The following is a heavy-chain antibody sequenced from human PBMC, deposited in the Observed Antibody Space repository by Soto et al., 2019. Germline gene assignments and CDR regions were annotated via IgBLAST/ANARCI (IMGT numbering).Heavy chain of an antibody. V-gene: IGHV4-31*03. CDR2: IYYSGST. CDR3: ARSPEATVTAFDY. Sequence: QVQLQESGPGLVKPSQTLSLTCTVSGGSISSGGYYWSWIRQHPGKGLEWIGYIYYSGSTYYNPPIMTRVTTSLDTSKNQFSLKLSSVTAADTAVYYCARSPEATVTAFDYWGQGTLVTVSS. J-gene: IGHJ4*02. CDR1: GGSISSGGYY. D-gene: IGHD4-17*01.